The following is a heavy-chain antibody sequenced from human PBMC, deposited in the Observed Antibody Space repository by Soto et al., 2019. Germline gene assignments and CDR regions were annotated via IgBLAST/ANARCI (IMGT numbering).Heavy chain of an antibody. J-gene: IGHJ4*02. CDR1: GGSISSSSYY. CDR2: IYYSGST. V-gene: IGHV4-39*01. D-gene: IGHD1-7*01. Sequence: SETLSLTCTVSGGSISSSSYYWGWIRQPPGKGLEWIGSIYYSGSTYYNPSLKSRVTISVDTSKNQFSLKLSSVTAADTAVYYCARLNWKYAFDYWGQGTLVTVSS. CDR3: ARLNWKYAFDY.